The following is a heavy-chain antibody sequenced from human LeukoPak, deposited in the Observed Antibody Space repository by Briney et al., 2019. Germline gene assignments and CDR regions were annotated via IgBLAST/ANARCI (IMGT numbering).Heavy chain of an antibody. CDR1: GGSISSGSYY. J-gene: IGHJ4*02. V-gene: IGHV3-7*01. CDR3: SNKRDY. Sequence: ETLSLTCTVSGGSISSGSYYGGWIRQPPGKGLEWVANTNEAGSGQNYVGSVKGRFTVSRDNAKNSLYLQMNSLRVEDAAIYYCSNKRDYWGQGTLVTVSS. CDR2: TNEAGSGQ.